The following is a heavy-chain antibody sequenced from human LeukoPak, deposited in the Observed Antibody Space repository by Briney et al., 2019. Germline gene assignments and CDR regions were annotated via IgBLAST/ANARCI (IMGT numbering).Heavy chain of an antibody. CDR3: ARTYESLGYFDH. CDR1: GCSISSGYY. D-gene: IGHD3-22*01. J-gene: IGHJ4*02. CDR2: IYHSGST. V-gene: IGHV4-38-2*02. Sequence: SETLSLTCSVSGCSISSGYYWGWVRQPPGKGLEWIGTIYHSGSTHYNPSLESRVTISVDTSKKQFSLKLRPVTAADTAVYYCARTYESLGYFDHWGQGTLVTVSS.